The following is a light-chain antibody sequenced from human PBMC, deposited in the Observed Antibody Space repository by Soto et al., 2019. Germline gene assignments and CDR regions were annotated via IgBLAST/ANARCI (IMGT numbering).Light chain of an antibody. CDR1: SSDVGGYNY. Sequence: QSVLAQPASVSGSPGQSITISCTGTSSDVGGYNYVSWSQQHPGKAPQLMIYEVSNRPSGVSNRFSGSKSGNTASLTISGLQAEDEADYYCSSYTSSSTYVFGTGTKVTV. CDR3: SSYTSSSTYV. V-gene: IGLV2-14*01. J-gene: IGLJ1*01. CDR2: EVS.